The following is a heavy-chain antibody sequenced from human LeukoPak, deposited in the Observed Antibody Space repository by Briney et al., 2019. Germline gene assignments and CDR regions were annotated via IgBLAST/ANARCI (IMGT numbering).Heavy chain of an antibody. CDR2: IYHSGST. J-gene: IGHJ4*02. V-gene: IGHV4-4*02. Sequence: SETLSLTCAVSGGSISSSNWWSWVRQPPGKGLEWIGEIYHSGSTNYNPSLKSRVTISVDKSKNQFSLKLSSVTAADTAVYYCASTHMSAVTTDPWVDYWGQGTLVTVSS. D-gene: IGHD4-17*01. CDR3: ASTHMSAVTTDPWVDY. CDR1: GGSISSSNW.